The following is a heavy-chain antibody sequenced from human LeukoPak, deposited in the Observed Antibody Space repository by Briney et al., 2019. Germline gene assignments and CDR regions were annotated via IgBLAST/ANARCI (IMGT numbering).Heavy chain of an antibody. V-gene: IGHV3-23*01. CDR1: GCTFSSYA. CDR3: AKSAVPAIGY. CDR2: ISGSGGST. D-gene: IGHD2-2*01. Sequence: GGSLRLSCAASGCTFSSYAMSWVRQAPGQGLEWVSVISGSGGSTYYADSAKGRFTISRDNSKNTLYLQMNSLRAEDTAVYYCAKSAVPAIGYWGQGTLVTVSS. J-gene: IGHJ4*02.